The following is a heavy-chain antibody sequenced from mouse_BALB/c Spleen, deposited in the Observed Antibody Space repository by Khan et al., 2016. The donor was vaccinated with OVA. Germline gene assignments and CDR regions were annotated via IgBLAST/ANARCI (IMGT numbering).Heavy chain of an antibody. J-gene: IGHJ4*01. CDR1: GFSLTNFG. CDR3: AKSLYGSSYDYAMDY. CDR2: IWRGGST. D-gene: IGHD1-1*01. Sequence: QVQLKQSGPGLVQPSQSLSITCTVSGFSLTNFGVHWVRQSPGKGLEWLGVIWRGGSTDYNAAFISGLSITKDNSKSQVFFKMNSLQTDDTAIYYCAKSLYGSSYDYAMDYWGQGTSVTVSS. V-gene: IGHV2-5*01.